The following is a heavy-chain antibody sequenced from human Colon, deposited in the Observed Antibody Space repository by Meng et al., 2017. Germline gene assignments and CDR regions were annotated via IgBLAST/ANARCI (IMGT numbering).Heavy chain of an antibody. V-gene: IGHV4-34*01. CDR2: INHSGST. D-gene: IGHD6-19*01. CDR3: ARERLSSGWYGGRWFDP. J-gene: IGHJ5*02. Sequence: AQAEEGCAGVLSPSESLSLTCAGYGGSFSGYYGSWIRQPPGKGLEWIGEINHSGSTNYNPSLKSRVTISVDTSKNQFSLKLSSVTAADTAVYYCARERLSSGWYGGRWFDPWGQGTLVTVSS. CDR1: GGSFSGYY.